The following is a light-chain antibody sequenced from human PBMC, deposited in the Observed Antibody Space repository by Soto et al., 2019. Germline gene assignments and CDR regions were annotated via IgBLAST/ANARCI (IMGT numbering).Light chain of an antibody. CDR2: DVT. CDR3: CSYAGSYIPYV. V-gene: IGLV2-11*01. CDR1: SSDVGGYNY. J-gene: IGLJ1*01. Sequence: QSALTQPPSVSGSPGQSVTISCTGTSSDVGGYNYVSWYQQHPGKAPKLLIYDVTKRPSGVPDRFSGSKSGNTASLTISGLQAEDEADYYCCSYAGSYIPYVFGTGTQLTVL.